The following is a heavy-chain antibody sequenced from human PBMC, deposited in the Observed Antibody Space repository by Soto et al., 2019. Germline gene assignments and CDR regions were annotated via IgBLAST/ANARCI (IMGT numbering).Heavy chain of an antibody. D-gene: IGHD1-1*01. CDR1: GYSFTSYW. J-gene: IGHJ4*02. V-gene: IGHV5-51*01. CDR3: AAHTGATV. Sequence: GESLKISCKGSGYSFTSYWIGWVRQMPGKGLQWMGIIYPGDSDTRYSPSFQGQVTISADKSINTAYLQWSSLKASGSAIYYCAAHTGATVWGQGTLVTVYS. CDR2: IYPGDSDT.